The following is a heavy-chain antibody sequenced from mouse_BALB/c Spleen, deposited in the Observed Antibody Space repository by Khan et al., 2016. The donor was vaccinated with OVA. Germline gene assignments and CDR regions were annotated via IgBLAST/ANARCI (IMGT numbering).Heavy chain of an antibody. CDR2: ISYSGST. V-gene: IGHV3-2*02. CDR3: ARTARIKY. J-gene: IGHJ2*01. CDR1: GYSITSGYG. D-gene: IGHD1-2*01. Sequence: EVQLVESGPRLVKPSQSLSLTCTVTGYSITSGYGWNWIRQFPGNKLEWMGYISYSGSTNYNPSLKSRISITRDTSKNQFFLQLNSVTTEDTATYYCARTARIKYWGQGTTRTVSS.